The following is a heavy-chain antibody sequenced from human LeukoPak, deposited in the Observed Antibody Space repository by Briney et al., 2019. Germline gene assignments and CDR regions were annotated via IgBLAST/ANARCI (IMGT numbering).Heavy chain of an antibody. CDR1: GGSFSGYY. D-gene: IGHD3-22*01. CDR2: INHSGST. CDR3: ARDPPMYYYDSSGYYHPFDY. Sequence: SETLSLTRAVYGGSFSGYYWSWIRQPPGKGLEWIGEINHSGSTNYNPSLKSRVTISVDTSKNQFSLKLSSVTAADTAVYYCARDPPMYYYDSSGYYHPFDYWGQGTLVTVSS. J-gene: IGHJ4*02. V-gene: IGHV4-34*01.